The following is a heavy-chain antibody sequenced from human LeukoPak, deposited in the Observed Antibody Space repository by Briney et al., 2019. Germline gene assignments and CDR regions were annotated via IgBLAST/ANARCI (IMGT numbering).Heavy chain of an antibody. J-gene: IGHJ4*02. Sequence: PGRSLRLSCAASGFTFSGYSMNWVRQAPGRGLEWVSYISSGSRTIFYADSVKGRFTISRDNAKNSLYLLMNDLTADDTAVYYCARESITGDRDFDYWGQGTLITVSS. V-gene: IGHV3-48*01. CDR3: ARESITGDRDFDY. CDR1: GFTFSGYS. CDR2: ISSGSRTI. D-gene: IGHD7-27*01.